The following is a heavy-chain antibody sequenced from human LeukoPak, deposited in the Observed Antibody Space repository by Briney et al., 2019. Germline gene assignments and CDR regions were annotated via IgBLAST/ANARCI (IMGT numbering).Heavy chain of an antibody. CDR3: ARDYGTVTTAYNWFDS. Sequence: GGSLRLSCAASGFTFSSKWMHWVRQAPGKGLVWASRVNSDGSSTGYADSVKGRFTISRDNTKNTLYLQMNSLRAEDTAVYYCARDYGTVTTAYNWFDSWGQGTLVTVSS. J-gene: IGHJ5*01. V-gene: IGHV3-74*01. CDR1: GFTFSSKW. D-gene: IGHD4-17*01. CDR2: VNSDGSST.